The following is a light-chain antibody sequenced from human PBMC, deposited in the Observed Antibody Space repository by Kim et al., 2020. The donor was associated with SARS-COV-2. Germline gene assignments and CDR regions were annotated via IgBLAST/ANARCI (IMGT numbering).Light chain of an antibody. CDR2: EAS. V-gene: IGKV1-5*03. CDR1: QSFSTW. J-gene: IGKJ2*01. Sequence: SASNGDRVTITCRASQSFSTWLAWYQQRPGKTPKLLISEASTLKSGVPSRFSGSESGAEFTLTITNLQPDDFATYYCQQYNNYPYTFGQGTKLEI. CDR3: QQYNNYPYT.